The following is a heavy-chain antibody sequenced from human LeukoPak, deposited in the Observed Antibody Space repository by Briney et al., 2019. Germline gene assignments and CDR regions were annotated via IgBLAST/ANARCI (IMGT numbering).Heavy chain of an antibody. V-gene: IGHV1-18*01. J-gene: IGHJ1*01. CDR3: ARASYDSSDYEFFQH. Sequence: ASVKVSCKASGYTFTSYGISWVRQAPGQGLEWMGWISAYNGNTNYAQKLQGRVTMTTDTSTSTAYMELRSLRSDDTAVYYCARASYDSSDYEFFQHWGQGTLVTVSS. CDR2: ISAYNGNT. D-gene: IGHD3-22*01. CDR1: GYTFTSYG.